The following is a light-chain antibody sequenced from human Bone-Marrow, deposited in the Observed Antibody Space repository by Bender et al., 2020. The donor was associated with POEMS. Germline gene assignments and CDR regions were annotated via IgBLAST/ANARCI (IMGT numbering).Light chain of an antibody. CDR3: AAWEAGLSGGE. V-gene: IGLV2-11*01. CDR2: DVS. CDR1: SSDVGAYDY. J-gene: IGLJ3*02. Sequence: QSALTQPRSVSGSPGQSVTISCTGTSSDVGAYDYVSWYQQHPGKAPELMIYDVSKRPSGGPDRFSGSKSGNPASLAIRGLQSEDEAEYRWAAWEAGLSGGEFCGGAKLTF.